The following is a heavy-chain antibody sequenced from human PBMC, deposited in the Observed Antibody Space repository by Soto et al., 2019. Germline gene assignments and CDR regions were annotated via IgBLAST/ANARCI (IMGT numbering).Heavy chain of an antibody. CDR3: ARQALGDSGWHYFDY. Sequence: EVQLVQSGAEVKKPGESLRISFQGSGYSFRHHWVNWVRQLPRGGLEGMGKIGPKDSDTKYSPPLQGHVTMSFDTSISTAYLQWSTLKASDTAMYYCARQALGDSGWHYFDYWGQGTLVTVSS. V-gene: IGHV5-10-1*01. CDR1: GYSFRHHW. D-gene: IGHD6-19*01. CDR2: IGPKDSDT. J-gene: IGHJ4*02.